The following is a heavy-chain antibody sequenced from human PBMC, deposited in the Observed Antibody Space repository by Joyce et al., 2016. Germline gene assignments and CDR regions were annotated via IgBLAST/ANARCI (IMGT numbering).Heavy chain of an antibody. Sequence: EVQLVESGGGLVQPGGSLRLSCVASGFTFRTYWMSWVRQAPGKGLEWVANIKQDGSEKYYVDSVKGRFTISRDNAKNSLYLQMNSLRVEDTAVYYCAREGVGRRGDWYFDLWGRGTLVTVSS. D-gene: IGHD1-26*01. CDR3: AREGVGRRGDWYFDL. CDR2: IKQDGSEK. J-gene: IGHJ2*01. V-gene: IGHV3-7*01. CDR1: GFTFRTYW.